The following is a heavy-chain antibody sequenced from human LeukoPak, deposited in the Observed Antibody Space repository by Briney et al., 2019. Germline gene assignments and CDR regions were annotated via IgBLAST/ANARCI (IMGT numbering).Heavy chain of an antibody. Sequence: GGSLRLSCAASGFTFSNYAMSWVRQAPGKGLEWVSAASGSGGNTYYADSVKGRSTISRDSSKNTAFLQMNSLRAEDTAVYYCAAGYCSGVRCSTDHDAFDIWGQGTMVTVSS. CDR3: AAGYCSGVRCSTDHDAFDI. J-gene: IGHJ3*02. CDR1: GFTFSNYA. D-gene: IGHD2-15*01. V-gene: IGHV3-23*01. CDR2: ASGSGGNT.